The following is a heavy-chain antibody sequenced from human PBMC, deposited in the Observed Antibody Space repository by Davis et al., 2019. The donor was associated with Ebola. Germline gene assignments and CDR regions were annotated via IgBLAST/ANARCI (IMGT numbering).Heavy chain of an antibody. Sequence: SVKVSCTAXXXTFTSYYMHWVRQAPGQGLEWMGIINPSGGSTSYAQKFQGRVTMTRDTSTSTVYMELSSLRSEDTAVYYCASAHSYGDYWGQGTLVTVSS. V-gene: IGHV1-46*01. CDR2: INPSGGST. J-gene: IGHJ4*02. CDR3: ASAHSYGDY. CDR1: XXTFTSYY. D-gene: IGHD5-18*01.